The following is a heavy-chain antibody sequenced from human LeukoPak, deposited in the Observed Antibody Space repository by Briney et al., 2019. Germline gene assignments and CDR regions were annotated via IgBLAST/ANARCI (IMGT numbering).Heavy chain of an antibody. J-gene: IGHJ4*02. CDR2: IASKTDGGAT. Sequence: GGSLRLSCSASGLTVTNAWMNWVRQAPGEGLDWVGRIASKTDGGATDYAAPVKGRFTISRDDSKDTLNLQMNSLKTEDTAVYYCTTGIRGDWGQGTLVTVSS. V-gene: IGHV3-15*07. D-gene: IGHD3-10*01. CDR3: TTGIRGD. CDR1: GLTVTNAW.